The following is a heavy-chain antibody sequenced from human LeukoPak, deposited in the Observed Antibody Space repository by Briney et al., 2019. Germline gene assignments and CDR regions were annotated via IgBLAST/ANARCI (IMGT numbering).Heavy chain of an antibody. CDR2: IYYSGST. D-gene: IGHD5-18*01. CDR3: ARESAMAAFDY. V-gene: IGHV4-59*01. Sequence: SSETLSLTCTVSGGSISSYYWSWIRQPPGKGLEWIGYIYYSGSTNYNPSLKSRVTISVDTSKKQFSLKLSSVTAADTAVYYCARESAMAAFDYWGQGTLVTVSS. J-gene: IGHJ4*02. CDR1: GGSISSYY.